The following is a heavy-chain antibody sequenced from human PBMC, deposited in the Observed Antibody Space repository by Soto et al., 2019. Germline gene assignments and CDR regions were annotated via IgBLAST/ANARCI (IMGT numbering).Heavy chain of an antibody. Sequence: SETLSLTCAVYGGSFSGYYWSWIRQPPGKGLEWIGEINHSGSTNYNPSLKSRVTISVDTSKNQFSLKLSSVTAADTAVYYCARVRVSPFDPCGHGTLVTVPS. CDR2: INHSGST. J-gene: IGHJ5*02. V-gene: IGHV4-34*01. CDR1: GGSFSGYY. CDR3: ARVRVSPFDP.